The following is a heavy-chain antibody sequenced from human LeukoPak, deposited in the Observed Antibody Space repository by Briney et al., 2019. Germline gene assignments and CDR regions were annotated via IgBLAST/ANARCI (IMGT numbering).Heavy chain of an antibody. CDR1: GFTFSSYA. CDR3: AKGPHDRGYWYFDL. J-gene: IGHJ2*01. V-gene: IGHV3-23*01. Sequence: GGSLRLSCAASGFTFSSYAMSWVRQAPGKGLEWVSPISGNGDTTFYADSVKGRFIISRDNSKNTLYLQMNFVRADDTAVYYCAKGPHDRGYWYFDLWGRGTLVTVSS. D-gene: IGHD6-13*01. CDR2: ISGNGDTT.